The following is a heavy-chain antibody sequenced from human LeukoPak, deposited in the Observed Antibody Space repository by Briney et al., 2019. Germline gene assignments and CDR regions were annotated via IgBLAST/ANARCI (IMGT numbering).Heavy chain of an antibody. CDR1: GFTFSNAW. V-gene: IGHV3-15*01. D-gene: IGHD1-26*01. CDR3: TTDLKWELRSDY. J-gene: IGHJ4*02. Sequence: PGGSLRLSCAASGFTFSNAWMSWVRQAPGKGLEWVGRIKSKTGGGTTDYAAPVKGRFTIPRDDSKNTLYLQMNSLKTEDTAVYYCTTDLKWELRSDYWGQGTLVTVSS. CDR2: IKSKTGGGTT.